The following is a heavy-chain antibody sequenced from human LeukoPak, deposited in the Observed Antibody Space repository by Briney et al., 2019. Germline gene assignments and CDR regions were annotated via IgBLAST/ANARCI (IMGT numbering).Heavy chain of an antibody. CDR1: VFTYSNYA. J-gene: IGHJ2*01. V-gene: IGHV3-23*01. D-gene: IGHD3-22*01. CDR2: ISGSDGRT. CDR3: AKEADSSGYYYVDWYFDL. Sequence: PGGSLRLSCAASVFTYSNYAMSWARQAPGKGLEGGSAISGSDGRTYYADSVKGRFTISRDNSKNTLYLQMNSLRAEDTALYYCAKEADSSGYYYVDWYFDLWGRGTLVTVSS.